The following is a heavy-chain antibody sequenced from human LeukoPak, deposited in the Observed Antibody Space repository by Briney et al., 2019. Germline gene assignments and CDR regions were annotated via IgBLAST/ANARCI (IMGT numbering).Heavy chain of an antibody. V-gene: IGHV1-18*01. D-gene: IGHD3-9*01. CDR1: GYTFNNNG. Sequence: ASVKVSCKASGYTFNNNGISWVRQAPGQGLEWMGWISAYNGNTNYAQKLQGRVTMTTDTSTSTAYMELRSLRSDDTAVYYCARGVDYDILTGYYVDVWGQGTTVTVSS. CDR3: ARGVDYDILTGYYVDV. J-gene: IGHJ6*02. CDR2: ISAYNGNT.